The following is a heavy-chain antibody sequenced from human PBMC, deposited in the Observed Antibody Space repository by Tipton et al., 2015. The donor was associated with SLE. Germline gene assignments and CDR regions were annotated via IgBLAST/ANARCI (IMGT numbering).Heavy chain of an antibody. CDR2: ISAYNGNT. D-gene: IGHD6-19*01. CDR3: ARDRVCSSGCPQEDWYCDL. J-gene: IGHJ2*01. Sequence: QLVQSGAEVKKPGASVKVSCKASGYTFTSYGISWVRQAPGQGLEWMGWISAYNGNTNYAQKLQGRVTMTTDTSTSTAYMELRSLRSDDTAVYYCARDRVCSSGCPQEDWYCDLWGRGTLVTVSS. CDR1: GYTFTSYG. V-gene: IGHV1-18*04.